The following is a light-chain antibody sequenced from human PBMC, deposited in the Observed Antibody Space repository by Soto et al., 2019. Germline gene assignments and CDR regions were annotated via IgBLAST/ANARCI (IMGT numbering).Light chain of an antibody. J-gene: IGKJ1*01. CDR2: DAS. CDR3: QQYENYWT. V-gene: IGKV1-5*01. CDR1: QSISSW. Sequence: DIQMTQSPSTLSATAGDRVTIPCRASQSISSWLACYQHKPGKAPKLLIYDASNLDSGVPSRFSGSGSGTEFSLTISNLQPDDFATYYCQQYENYWTFGQGTKV.